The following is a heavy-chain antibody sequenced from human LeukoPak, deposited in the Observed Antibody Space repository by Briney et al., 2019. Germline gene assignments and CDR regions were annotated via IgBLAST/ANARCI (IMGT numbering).Heavy chain of an antibody. Sequence: SETLSLTCTVSGDSINSYYRTWIRQAPGKGLEWIGYIYYTGSTNYSPSLKSRVSISIDPSKNQFSLKLTSVTAADTAVYYCAREPPSWGSYYNFFDYWGQGTLVTVSS. J-gene: IGHJ4*02. CDR2: IYYTGST. CDR1: GDSINSYY. D-gene: IGHD3-10*01. V-gene: IGHV4-59*01. CDR3: AREPPSWGSYYNFFDY.